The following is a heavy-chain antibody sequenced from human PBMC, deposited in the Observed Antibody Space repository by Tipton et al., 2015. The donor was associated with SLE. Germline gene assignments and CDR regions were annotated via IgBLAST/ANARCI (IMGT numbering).Heavy chain of an antibody. V-gene: IGHV3-23*03. CDR1: GFTFSSYA. J-gene: IGHJ4*02. Sequence: SLRLSCAASGFTFSSYAMNWVRQAPGKGLEWVSIIYSSGSTYYADSVKGRFIIARDTSKNTLYLQMSSLRAEDTAIYYCAKDRSKYCSGGTCYLFDSWGQGALVTVSS. CDR3: AKDRSKYCSGGTCYLFDS. CDR2: IIYSSGST. D-gene: IGHD2-15*01.